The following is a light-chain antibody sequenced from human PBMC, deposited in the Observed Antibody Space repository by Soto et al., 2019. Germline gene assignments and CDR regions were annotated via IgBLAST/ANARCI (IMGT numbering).Light chain of an antibody. CDR2: GAS. CDR1: QSVDSN. J-gene: IGKJ1*01. Sequence: EIVLTQSPATLSLSPGDGATLSCRASQSVDSNLAWYLQKPGQAPRLLMFGASSRATGIPDRFSGSGSGTDFSLIISRLEPEDFAVYYCQQYGSSPWTVGQGTKVDIK. V-gene: IGKV3-20*01. CDR3: QQYGSSPWT.